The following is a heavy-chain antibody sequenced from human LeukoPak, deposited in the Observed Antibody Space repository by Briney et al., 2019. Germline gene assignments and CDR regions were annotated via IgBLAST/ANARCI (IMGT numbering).Heavy chain of an antibody. Sequence: GGSLRLSCAVSGFTFSTYAMSWVRQAPGKGLEWVSGIGDSGANAYYVDSVKGRFTISRDNSRNTLFLQMNSLRAEDTALYFCAKADDFWSDFGYWGQGTLVTVSS. CDR2: IGDSGANA. D-gene: IGHD3-3*01. V-gene: IGHV3-23*01. CDR1: GFTFSTYA. J-gene: IGHJ4*02. CDR3: AKADDFWSDFGY.